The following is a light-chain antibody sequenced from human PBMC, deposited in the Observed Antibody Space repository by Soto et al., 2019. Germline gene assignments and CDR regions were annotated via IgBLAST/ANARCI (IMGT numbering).Light chain of an antibody. CDR1: SSDVGGYNY. CDR2: DVS. J-gene: IGLJ2*01. Sequence: QSLLTQPRSVSGSPGQSVTISCTGTSSDVGGYNYVSWYQQHPGKAPKLMIYDVSKRPSGVPDRFSGSKSGNTASLTISGLQAADEADYYCCSYAGSYTLVFGGGTKLTAL. CDR3: CSYAGSYTLV. V-gene: IGLV2-11*01.